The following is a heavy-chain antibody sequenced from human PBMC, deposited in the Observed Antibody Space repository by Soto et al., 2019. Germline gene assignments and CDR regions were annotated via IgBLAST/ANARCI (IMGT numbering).Heavy chain of an antibody. CDR1: GFTFSNYD. Sequence: GGSLRLSCSASGFTFSNYDMVWVRQAPGKGLEYISAITSHGHITYYADSVKGRFTISRDNSKNTLYLQMNSLRAEDTAVYYCARDGASKVSSRLNYYDSSGSPPGGMDVWGQGTTVTVSS. D-gene: IGHD3-22*01. CDR2: ITSHGHIT. J-gene: IGHJ6*02. CDR3: ARDGASKVSSRLNYYDSSGSPPGGMDV. V-gene: IGHV3-64*04.